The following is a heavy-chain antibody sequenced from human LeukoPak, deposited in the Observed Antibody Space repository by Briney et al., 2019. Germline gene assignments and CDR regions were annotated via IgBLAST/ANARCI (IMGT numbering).Heavy chain of an antibody. CDR2: IRYDGSNK. CDR3: AKDRLGGPYFFHY. J-gene: IGHJ4*02. Sequence: GGSLRLSCAASGFTFSSYVMHWVRQAPGKGLEWVAFIRYDGSNKFYADSVKGRFTISRDNSKNTLYLQMNSLRAEDTAVYYCAKDRLGGPYFFHYWGQGTLVTVSS. V-gene: IGHV3-30*02. CDR1: GFTFSSYV. D-gene: IGHD3-16*01.